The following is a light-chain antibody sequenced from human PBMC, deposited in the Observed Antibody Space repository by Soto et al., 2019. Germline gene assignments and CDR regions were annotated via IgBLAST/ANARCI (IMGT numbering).Light chain of an antibody. V-gene: IGLV2-14*01. J-gene: IGLJ2*01. Sequence: QSALTQPASVSGSPGQSITISCTGTSSDVGGYNYVSWYQQHPGKAPKLMIYDVSNRPSGVSNRFSGSKSGNTASLTISGLQDDDEDDYYCSSYTSSSPVVFGGGTKLTVL. CDR3: SSYTSSSPVV. CDR2: DVS. CDR1: SSDVGGYNY.